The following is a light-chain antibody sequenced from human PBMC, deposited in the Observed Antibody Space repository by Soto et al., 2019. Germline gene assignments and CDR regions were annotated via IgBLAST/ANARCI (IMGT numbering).Light chain of an antibody. V-gene: IGKV1-5*03. CDR2: KAS. CDR1: QSVNTW. J-gene: IGKJ1*01. Sequence: QMTQSPSTVSASVGDSVTITCRASQSVNTWLAWYQLKPGKAPRLLIYKASTLESGVPSRFSGSGSGTEFTITSSSLQPDDIATYYCQQYDHYRTFGQGTKVELE. CDR3: QQYDHYRT.